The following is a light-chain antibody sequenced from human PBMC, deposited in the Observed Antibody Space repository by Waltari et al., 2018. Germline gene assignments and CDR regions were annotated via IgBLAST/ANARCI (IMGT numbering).Light chain of an antibody. CDR3: AAWDDSLNGRV. CDR2: TNN. J-gene: IGLJ2*01. V-gene: IGLV1-44*01. CDR1: GPHIGSNS. Sequence: QSVLTQPPSASGTPGQRVTISCFGGGPHIGSNSVNWYQQFPGTAPKLLMYTNNQRPSQVPDRFSGSKSGTSASLAISGLQSEDEAYYYCAAWDDSLNGRVFGGGTKLTVL.